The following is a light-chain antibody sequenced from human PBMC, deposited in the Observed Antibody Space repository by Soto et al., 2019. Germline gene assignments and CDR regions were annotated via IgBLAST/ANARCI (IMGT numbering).Light chain of an antibody. Sequence: EIVLTQSPCTLSVCTWRRATPPCRASQNLHSFLNWYQQRPGQAPRPLIYDGSKRPAGVPDRISGDGSGTDYTLTISSLEPEDFAVYYCQQRTRWPMTFGQGTRLEIK. CDR3: QQRTRWPMT. CDR2: DGS. CDR1: QNLHSF. J-gene: IGKJ5*01. V-gene: IGKV3-11*01.